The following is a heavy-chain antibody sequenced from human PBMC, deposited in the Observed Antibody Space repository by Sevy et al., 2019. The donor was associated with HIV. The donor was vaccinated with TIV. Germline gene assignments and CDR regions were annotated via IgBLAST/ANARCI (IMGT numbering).Heavy chain of an antibody. J-gene: IGHJ6*02. CDR3: TRPRAGWNYYGSGSRYYGMDV. Sequence: GGYLRLSCAASGFTFSGSAMHWVRQASGKGLEWVGRIRSKANSYATAYAASVKGRFTISRDDSKNTAYLQMNSLKTEDTAVYYCTRPRAGWNYYGSGSRYYGMDVWGQGTTVTVSS. V-gene: IGHV3-73*01. CDR2: IRSKANSYAT. D-gene: IGHD3-10*01. CDR1: GFTFSGSA.